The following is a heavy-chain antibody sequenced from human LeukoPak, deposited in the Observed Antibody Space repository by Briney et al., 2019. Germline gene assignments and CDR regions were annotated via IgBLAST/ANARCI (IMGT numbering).Heavy chain of an antibody. J-gene: IGHJ4*02. CDR1: GGSISSGSYY. Sequence: SQTLSLTCTVSGGSISSGSYYWSWIRQPAGKGLEWIGRVYTSGSTNYNPSLKSRVTISVDTSKNQFSLKLTSVTAADTAVYYCARGINYHDSSGNFDYWGQGTLVTVSS. CDR2: VYTSGST. D-gene: IGHD3-22*01. V-gene: IGHV4-61*02. CDR3: ARGINYHDSSGNFDY.